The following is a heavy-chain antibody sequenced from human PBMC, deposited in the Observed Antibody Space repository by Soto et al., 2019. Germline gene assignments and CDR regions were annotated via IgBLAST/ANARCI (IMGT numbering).Heavy chain of an antibody. J-gene: IGHJ6*02. CDR1: GGSISSTNW. D-gene: IGHD3-10*02. V-gene: IGHV4-4*02. CDR3: ASVRGGYYYAMDV. Sequence: PSETLSLPYTVSGGSISSTNWCSWVRQPPGKGLEWIGEIYHSGSTNYNPSLKSRVTISVDKSKNQFSLKLSSVTAADTAVYYCASVRGGYYYAMDVWGQGTTVT. CDR2: IYHSGST.